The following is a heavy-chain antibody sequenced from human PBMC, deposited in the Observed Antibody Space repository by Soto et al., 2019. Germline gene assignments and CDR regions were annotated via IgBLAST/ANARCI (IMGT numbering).Heavy chain of an antibody. D-gene: IGHD3-9*01. CDR2: MNPNSGNT. CDR3: ARGRDILTGYYAYYYYGMDV. V-gene: IGHV1-8*01. Sequence: QVQLVQSGAEVKKPGASVKVSCKASGYTFTSYDINWVRQATGQGLEWMGWMNPNSGNTGYAQKFQGRVTMTRNTSISTAYMELSSLRSEDTAVSYCARGRDILTGYYAYYYYGMDVWGQGTTVTVSS. CDR1: GYTFTSYD. J-gene: IGHJ6*02.